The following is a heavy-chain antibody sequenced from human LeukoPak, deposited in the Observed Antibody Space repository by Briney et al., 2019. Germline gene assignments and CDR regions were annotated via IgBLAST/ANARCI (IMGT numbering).Heavy chain of an antibody. D-gene: IGHD3-10*01. Sequence: PSETLSLTCAVSGGSISSGGYSWSWIRQPPGKGLEWIGYIYYSGTTNYNPSLKSRVTISVDTSKNQFSLKLNSATAADTAVYYCARASSRVGRGLIVDYWGQGTLVTVSS. CDR2: IYYSGTT. CDR3: ARASSRVGRGLIVDY. J-gene: IGHJ4*02. CDR1: GGSISSGGYS. V-gene: IGHV4-61*08.